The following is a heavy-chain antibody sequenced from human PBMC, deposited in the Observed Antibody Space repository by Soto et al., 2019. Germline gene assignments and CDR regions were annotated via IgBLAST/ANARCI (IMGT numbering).Heavy chain of an antibody. J-gene: IGHJ4*02. D-gene: IGHD6-13*01. CDR3: AREAGRGSAGVHELDY. CDR1: GLDVSTNY. V-gene: IGHV3-13*04. CDR2: IGLAGDT. Sequence: EVQLVESGGGLIQPGGSLRLSCAASGLDVSTNYMNWVRQAPGKGLEWVSAIGLAGDTYYPGSVKGRFTISREDAKNSLYLQMNSLRDGDTAVYYCAREAGRGSAGVHELDYWGQGTLVTVSS.